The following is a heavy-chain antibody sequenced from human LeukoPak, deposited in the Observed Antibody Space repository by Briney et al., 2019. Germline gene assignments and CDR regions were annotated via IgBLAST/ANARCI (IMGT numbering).Heavy chain of an antibody. CDR1: GFTFSSYG. J-gene: IGHJ4*02. CDR2: IRYDGSNK. D-gene: IGHD6-13*01. Sequence: SGGSLRLSCAASGFTFSSYGMHWVRQAPGKGLEWVAFIRYDGSNKYYADSVKGRFTISRDNAKNSLYLETNNLRAEDTAVYYCARDSYSSSRNDYWGQGTLVTVSS. V-gene: IGHV3-30*02. CDR3: ARDSYSSSRNDY.